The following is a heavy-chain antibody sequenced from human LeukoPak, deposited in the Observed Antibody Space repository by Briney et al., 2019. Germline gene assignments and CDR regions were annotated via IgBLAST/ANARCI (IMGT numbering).Heavy chain of an antibody. D-gene: IGHD1-26*01. CDR1: GFTFSSYS. V-gene: IGHV3-21*01. Sequence: GGSLRLSCAASGFTFSSYSMNWVRQAPGKGLEWVSSISSSSSYIYYADSVKGRFTISRDNAKNSLYLQMNSLRAEDTAVYYCAGGLLLENTFDYWGQGTLVTVSS. CDR3: AGGLLLENTFDY. J-gene: IGHJ4*02. CDR2: ISSSSSYI.